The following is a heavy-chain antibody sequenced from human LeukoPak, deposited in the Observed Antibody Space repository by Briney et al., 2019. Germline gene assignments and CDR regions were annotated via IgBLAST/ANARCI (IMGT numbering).Heavy chain of an antibody. CDR1: GGSINGYY. V-gene: IGHV4-59*01. J-gene: IGHJ4*02. D-gene: IGHD3-10*01. Sequence: SETLSLTCTVSGGSINGYYWSWIRQSPGKGLEWIGYVSYSGSTNYNPSLRSRVTISVDSSKNQFSLKLSSVTAADTAVYYCARGSGQWGFDSWGQGTLVTVSS. CDR3: ARGSGQWGFDS. CDR2: VSYSGST.